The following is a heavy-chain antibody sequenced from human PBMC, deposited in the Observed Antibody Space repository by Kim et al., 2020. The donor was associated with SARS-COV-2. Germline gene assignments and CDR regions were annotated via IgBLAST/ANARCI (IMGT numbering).Heavy chain of an antibody. D-gene: IGHD3-10*01. CDR1: GFTFSSYG. Sequence: EGSLRLSCAASGFTFSSYGMHWVRQAPGKGLEWVAVIWYDGSNKYYADSVKGRFTISRDNSNNTLFLQMNSLRAADTAVYYCARDLGVNMVRGDIIGGAFDPGVQGTLVTVSS. J-gene: IGHJ5*02. CDR3: ARDLGVNMVRGDIIGGAFDP. V-gene: IGHV3-33*01. CDR2: IWYDGSNK.